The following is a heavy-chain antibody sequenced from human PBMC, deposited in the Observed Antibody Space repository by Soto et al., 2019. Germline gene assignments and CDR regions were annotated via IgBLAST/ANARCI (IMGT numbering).Heavy chain of an antibody. CDR1: GSTFSSYS. D-gene: IGHD6-6*01. Sequence: PGGSLRLSCAASGSTFSSYSMNWVRQAPGKGLEWVSSISSSSSYIYYADSVKGRFTISRDNAKTSLYLQMNSLRAEDTAVYYCARDDSSSSGWFDPWGQGTLVTVSS. CDR2: ISSSSSYI. V-gene: IGHV3-21*01. J-gene: IGHJ5*02. CDR3: ARDDSSSSGWFDP.